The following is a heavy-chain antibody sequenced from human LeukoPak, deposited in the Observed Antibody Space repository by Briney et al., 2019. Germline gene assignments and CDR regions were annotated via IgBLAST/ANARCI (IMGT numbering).Heavy chain of an antibody. D-gene: IGHD3-10*01. V-gene: IGHV3-9*01. CDR3: AKDKVRSGFGELFS. CDR1: GFTFDDYA. CDR2: ISWNSGSI. J-gene: IGHJ5*02. Sequence: GGSLRLSRAASGFTFDDYAMHWVRQAPGKGLEWVSGISWNSGSIGYADSVKGRFTISRDNAKNSLYLQMNSLRAEDTALYYCAKDKVRSGFGELFSWGQGTLVTVSS.